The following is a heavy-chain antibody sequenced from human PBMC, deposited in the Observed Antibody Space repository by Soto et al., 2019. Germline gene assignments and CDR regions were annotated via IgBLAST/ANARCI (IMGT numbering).Heavy chain of an antibody. D-gene: IGHD3-22*01. Sequence: GGLLRLSCAASGFTSSSYAMSWVRQAPGRGLEWVSGISGSGGSTYYADSVKGRFTISRDNSKNTLYLQMNSLRAEDTAVYYCAKDRTITMIVVPHAFDIWGQGTMVTVSS. CDR1: GFTSSSYA. CDR3: AKDRTITMIVVPHAFDI. V-gene: IGHV3-23*01. J-gene: IGHJ3*02. CDR2: ISGSGGST.